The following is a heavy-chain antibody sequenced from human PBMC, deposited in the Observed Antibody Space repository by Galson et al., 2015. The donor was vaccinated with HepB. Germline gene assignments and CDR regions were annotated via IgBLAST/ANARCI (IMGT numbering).Heavy chain of an antibody. CDR1: GDSVSSNSAA. CDR2: TYYRSKWYN. V-gene: IGHV6-1*01. J-gene: IGHJ4*02. D-gene: IGHD3-16*02. Sequence: CAISGDSVSSNSAAWNWIRQSPSRGLEWLGRTYYRSKWYNEYAVSVKSRISINPDTSKNQFFLQLNSATPEDTAVYYCTRARKYDNIWGGFRYFDYWGQGTLVTVSS. CDR3: TRARKYDNIWGGFRYFDY.